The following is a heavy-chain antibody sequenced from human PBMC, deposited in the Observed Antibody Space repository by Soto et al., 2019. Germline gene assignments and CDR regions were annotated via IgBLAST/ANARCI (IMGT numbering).Heavy chain of an antibody. Sequence: GGSLRLSCAASGFTFSNYGFHWVRQAPGKGLEWVAVIWYDGSKTYYVESVKGRFTISRDNSKNTLYLQMNSLRVEDTAVYRCARDLGSTNYYFDYWGRGTLVTVSS. CDR2: IWYDGSKT. D-gene: IGHD5-12*01. CDR3: ARDLGSTNYYFDY. J-gene: IGHJ4*02. CDR1: GFTFSNYG. V-gene: IGHV3-33*01.